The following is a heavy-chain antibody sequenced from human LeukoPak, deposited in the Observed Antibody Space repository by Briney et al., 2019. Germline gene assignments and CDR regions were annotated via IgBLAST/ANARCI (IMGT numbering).Heavy chain of an antibody. V-gene: IGHV3-7*03. Sequence: PGGSLRLSCAASGFTFSSYWMSWVRQAPGKGLEWVANIKEDGSEKYYVDSVKGRFTISRDNAKNLLYLQMNSLRAEDTAVYYCARVYYGSGSLYYYYYYMDVWGKGTTVTISS. CDR3: ARVYYGSGSLYYYYYYMDV. D-gene: IGHD3-10*01. CDR1: GFTFSSYW. CDR2: IKEDGSEK. J-gene: IGHJ6*03.